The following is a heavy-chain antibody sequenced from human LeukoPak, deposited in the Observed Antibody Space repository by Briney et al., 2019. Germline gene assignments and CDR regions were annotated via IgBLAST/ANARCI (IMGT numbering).Heavy chain of an antibody. J-gene: IGHJ4*02. CDR2: IHPKSGGT. CDR1: GFTFTDYY. Sequence: ASVTVSCTASGFTFTDYYIHWVRQAPGQGLEWMGSIHPKSGGTKYAQKFQGRVTVTRDTSISAAYMELSRLTSDDTAVYYCARDPPAAGSTEFDFWGQGTLVTVSS. V-gene: IGHV1-2*02. CDR3: ARDPPAAGSTEFDF. D-gene: IGHD6-13*01.